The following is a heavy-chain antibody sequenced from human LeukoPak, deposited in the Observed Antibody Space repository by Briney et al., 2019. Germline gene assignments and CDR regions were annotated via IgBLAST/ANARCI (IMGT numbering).Heavy chain of an antibody. CDR3: AREGYYGSGSWYFDY. D-gene: IGHD3-10*01. CDR1: GFTVSSNY. Sequence: GGSLRLSCAASGFTVSSNYMSWVRQAPGKGLEWVSVIYSGGSTYYADSVKGSFTISRDNSKNTLYLQMNSLRAEDTAVYYCAREGYYGSGSWYFDYWGQGTLVTVSS. V-gene: IGHV3-66*01. CDR2: IYSGGST. J-gene: IGHJ4*02.